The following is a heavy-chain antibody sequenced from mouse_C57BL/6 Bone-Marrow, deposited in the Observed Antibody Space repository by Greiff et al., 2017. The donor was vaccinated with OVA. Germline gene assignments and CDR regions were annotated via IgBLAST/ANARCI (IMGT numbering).Heavy chain of an antibody. Sequence: VQLKQSGAELVRPGASVKLSCTASGFNIKDDYMHWVKQRPEQGLEWIGWIDPENGDTEYASKFQGKATITADTSSNTAYLQLSSLTSEDTAVDYCTTSPIFPGFDVWGTGTTVTVSS. CDR3: TTSPIFPGFDV. CDR2: IDPENGDT. CDR1: GFNIKDDY. V-gene: IGHV14-4*01. J-gene: IGHJ1*03.